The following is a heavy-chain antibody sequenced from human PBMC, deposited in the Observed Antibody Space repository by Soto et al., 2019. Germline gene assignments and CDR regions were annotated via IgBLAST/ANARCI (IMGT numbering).Heavy chain of an antibody. V-gene: IGHV1-69*13. CDR2: IIPIFGTA. Sequence: LVKVSCKTSGCTFNTYAISWVRQAPGQGLEWMGGIIPIFGTANYAQKFQGRVTITADESTSTAYMELSSLRSEDTAVYYCARDASSYSSSPNWFDPWGQGTLVTVSS. CDR1: GCTFNTYA. J-gene: IGHJ5*02. D-gene: IGHD6-6*01. CDR3: ARDASSYSSSPNWFDP.